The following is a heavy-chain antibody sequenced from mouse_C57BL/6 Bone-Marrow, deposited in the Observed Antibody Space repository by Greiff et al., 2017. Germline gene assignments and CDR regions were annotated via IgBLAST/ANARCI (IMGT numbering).Heavy chain of an antibody. Sequence: QVQLQQSGPELVKPGASVKISCKASGYSFTSYYIHWVKQRPGQGLEWIGWIYPGIGNTTYNEKFKGKATLTADTSSSTAYMQLSSLTSEDSAVYYGARCGDYDELLAMDCWGQGTSVTVSS. CDR3: ARCGDYDELLAMDC. CDR2: IYPGIGNT. J-gene: IGHJ4*01. D-gene: IGHD2-4*01. V-gene: IGHV1-66*01. CDR1: GYSFTSYY.